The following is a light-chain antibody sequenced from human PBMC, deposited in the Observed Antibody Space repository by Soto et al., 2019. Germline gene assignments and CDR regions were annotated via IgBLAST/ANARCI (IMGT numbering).Light chain of an antibody. J-gene: IGKJ1*01. CDR2: DAS. CDR3: QHYGSSGT. CDR1: QSVSGK. Sequence: EIAMTQSPATRSSSAGERATLSCWASQSVSGKLAWYQQKPGQAPKLLRYDASNRAAVIPAMFSGSGAGTDFPLTSSRLEPEDFAVYYCQHYGSSGTFGQGTKVDIK. V-gene: IGKV3-20*01.